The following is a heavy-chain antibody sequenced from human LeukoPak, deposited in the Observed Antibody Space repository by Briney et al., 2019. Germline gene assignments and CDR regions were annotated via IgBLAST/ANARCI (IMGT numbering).Heavy chain of an antibody. J-gene: IGHJ4*02. CDR2: IYHSGST. Sequence: PSETLSLTCAVYGGSFSGYYWSWIRQPPGKGLEWIGSIYHSGSTYYNPSLKSRVTISVDTSENQFSLKLSSVTAADTAVYYCARDSSGWYYFDYWGQGTLVTVSS. V-gene: IGHV4-34*01. D-gene: IGHD6-19*01. CDR3: ARDSSGWYYFDY. CDR1: GGSFSGYY.